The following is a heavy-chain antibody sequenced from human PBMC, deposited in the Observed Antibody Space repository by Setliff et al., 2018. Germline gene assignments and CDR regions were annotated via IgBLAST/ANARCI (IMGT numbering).Heavy chain of an antibody. CDR1: GFTFDDYG. J-gene: IGHJ3*02. CDR2: ISGSGGST. D-gene: IGHD5-12*01. Sequence: LRLSCAASGFTFDDYGMSWVRQAPGKGLGWVSGISGSGGSTSYAQKFQGRVTMTRDTSTSTVYMELSSLRSEDTAVYYCARDISPRGYSGYDNAFDIWGQGTMVTVSS. CDR3: ARDISPRGYSGYDNAFDI. V-gene: IGHV3-20*04.